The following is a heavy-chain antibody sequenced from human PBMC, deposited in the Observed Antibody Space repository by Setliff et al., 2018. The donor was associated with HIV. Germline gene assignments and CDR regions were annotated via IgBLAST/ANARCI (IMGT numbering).Heavy chain of an antibody. J-gene: IGHJ4*02. CDR1: GGSINSTSYY. D-gene: IGHD2-15*01. CDR2: IYHTGST. Sequence: SETLSLTCTVSGGSINSTSYYWGWIRQPPGNGLEWIGSIYHTGSTYYKPSLKSRVTISVDTSKNQFSLKLSSVTAADTAVYYCARHDSGGSCLRYWGQGTLVTVSS. CDR3: ARHDSGGSCLRY. V-gene: IGHV4-39*01.